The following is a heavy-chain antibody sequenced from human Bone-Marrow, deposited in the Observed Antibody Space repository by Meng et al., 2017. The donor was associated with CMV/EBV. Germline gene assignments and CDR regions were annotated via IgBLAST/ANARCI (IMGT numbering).Heavy chain of an antibody. Sequence: SVKVSCKASGYTFTSSGFGWVRQAPGQGLEWMGGIIPIFGTANYAQKFQGRVTITTDESTSTAYMELSSLRSEDTAVYYCASKVFGVVIPRSIQTRYYYYYYGMDVWGQGTTVTVSS. D-gene: IGHD3-3*01. CDR3: ASKVFGVVIPRSIQTRYYYYYYGMDV. V-gene: IGHV1-69*05. CDR2: IIPIFGTA. CDR1: GYTFTSSG. J-gene: IGHJ6*02.